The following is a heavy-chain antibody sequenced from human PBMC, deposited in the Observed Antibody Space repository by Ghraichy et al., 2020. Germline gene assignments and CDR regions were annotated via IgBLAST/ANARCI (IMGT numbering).Heavy chain of an antibody. CDR2: IIPIFGTA. CDR3: ATHLSHQWHPEYYYYGMDV. CDR1: VCTFSSYA. D-gene: IGHD6-19*01. Sequence: SVKVSCKASVCTFSSYAISWVRQAPGQGLEWIGGIIPIFGTANYTQKFQGRVTITADESTSTAYMELSSLRSEDTAVYYCATHLSHQWHPEYYYYGMDVWGHGTKVTVSS. V-gene: IGHV1-69*13. J-gene: IGHJ6*02.